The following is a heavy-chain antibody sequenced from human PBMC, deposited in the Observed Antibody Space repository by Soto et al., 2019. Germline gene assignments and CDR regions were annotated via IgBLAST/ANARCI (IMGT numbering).Heavy chain of an antibody. Sequence: GESLKISCKGSGSNFAGYWIALVRQMPGKGLELMGIIYPSDSDTRYRPSFQGQVTISADKSISSAYLQWSSLRASDTAMYYCARGGVSTRTFDYWGQGIPVTVSS. CDR3: ARGGVSTRTFDY. D-gene: IGHD3-3*01. V-gene: IGHV5-51*01. CDR2: IYPSDSDT. CDR1: GSNFAGYW. J-gene: IGHJ4*02.